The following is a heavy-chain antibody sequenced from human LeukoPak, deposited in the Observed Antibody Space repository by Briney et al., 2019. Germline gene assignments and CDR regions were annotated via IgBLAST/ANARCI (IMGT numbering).Heavy chain of an antibody. Sequence: SETPSLTCIVSGGSISSYYWSWIRQPPGKGLEWIGYIYYSGSTNYNPSLKSRVTISVDTSKNQFSLKLSSVTAADTAVYYCARGGYDYGVYFDYWGQGTLVTVSS. J-gene: IGHJ4*02. V-gene: IGHV4-59*01. CDR2: IYYSGST. CDR1: GGSISSYY. CDR3: ARGGYDYGVYFDY. D-gene: IGHD5-12*01.